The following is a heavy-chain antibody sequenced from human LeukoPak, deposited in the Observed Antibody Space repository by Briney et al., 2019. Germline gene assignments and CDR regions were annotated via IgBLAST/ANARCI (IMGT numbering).Heavy chain of an antibody. CDR1: RFTFSDYW. Sequence: GGSLRLSCAVSRFTFSDYWMRWVRQAPGKGLEWVAAINKDGSEKQYVGSVKGRFTISRDNAKNSLYLQMNSLRAEDTAVYYCARDRGIVVVVAAHQLFDYWGQGTLVTVSS. CDR2: INKDGSEK. J-gene: IGHJ4*02. V-gene: IGHV3-7*01. D-gene: IGHD2-15*01. CDR3: ARDRGIVVVVAAHQLFDY.